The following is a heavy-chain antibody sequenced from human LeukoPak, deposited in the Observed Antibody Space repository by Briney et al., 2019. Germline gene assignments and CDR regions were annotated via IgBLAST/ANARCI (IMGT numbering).Heavy chain of an antibody. CDR1: GGSFSGYY. CDR3: ARVSGWVY. J-gene: IGHJ4*02. Sequence: SETLSLTCAVYGGSFSGYYWSWIRQPPGKGLEWIGEINHSGSTNYNPSLKSRVTISVDTSKNQFPLKLSSVTAADTAVYYCARVSGWVYWGQGTLVIVSS. V-gene: IGHV4-34*01. D-gene: IGHD3-10*01. CDR2: INHSGST.